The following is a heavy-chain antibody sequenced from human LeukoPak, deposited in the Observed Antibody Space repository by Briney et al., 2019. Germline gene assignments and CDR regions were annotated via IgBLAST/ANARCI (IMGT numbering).Heavy chain of an antibody. V-gene: IGHV3-30-3*01. D-gene: IGHD4-17*01. Sequence: GRSLRLSCAASGFTFSSYAMHWVRQAPGKGLEWVAVISYDGSNKYYADSVKGRFTISRDNSKNTLYLQMNSLRAEDTAVYYCARAAINRGDYDYWGQGTLVTVSS. J-gene: IGHJ4*02. CDR3: ARAAINRGDYDY. CDR1: GFTFSSYA. CDR2: ISYDGSNK.